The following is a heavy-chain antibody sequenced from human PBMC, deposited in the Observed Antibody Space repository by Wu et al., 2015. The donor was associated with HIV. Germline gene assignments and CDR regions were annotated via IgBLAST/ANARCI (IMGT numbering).Heavy chain of an antibody. CDR3: SRGSPIDIALVVDFYYMDV. CDR1: GYTFTNYG. D-gene: IGHD2-2*01. V-gene: IGHV1-18*01. CDR2: ISAFNGNT. J-gene: IGHJ6*03. Sequence: QVQLVQSGAEVKKPGASVKVSCKASGYTFTNYGISWVRQAPGQGLEWMGWISAFNGNTDFAQKFQGRVTMTADTSTSTAYMELRSLRSDDTAVYYCSRGSPIDIALVVDFYYMDVWDQGP.